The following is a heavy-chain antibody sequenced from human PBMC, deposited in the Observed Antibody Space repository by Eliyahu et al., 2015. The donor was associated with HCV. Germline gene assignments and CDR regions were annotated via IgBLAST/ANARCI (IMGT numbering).Heavy chain of an antibody. D-gene: IGHD2-2*01. Sequence: QGQLVQSGAEVKKPGASVXVSCKASGXSFTXYXXHWVRQAPGQGLEWMGWINPNXGGTNYAQKFQGRVTMTRDTSISTAYMELSRLRSDDTAVYYCASGGYIVGVPAALGWFDPWGQGTLVTVSS. CDR1: GXSFTXYX. J-gene: IGHJ5*02. V-gene: IGHV1-2*02. CDR2: INPNXGGT. CDR3: ASGGYIVGVPAALGWFDP.